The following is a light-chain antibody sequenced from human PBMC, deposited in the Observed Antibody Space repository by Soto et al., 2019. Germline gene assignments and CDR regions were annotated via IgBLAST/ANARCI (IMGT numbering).Light chain of an antibody. CDR2: WAS. J-gene: IGKJ4*01. V-gene: IGKV4-1*01. CDR3: QQYYTTPLT. CDR1: QNLLYSSNNKNH. Sequence: DIVMTQSPDSLAVSLGARATINCKSSQNLLYSSNNKNHLAWYKQRPGQPPKLLLYWASTRESGVPDRFSGSGSGTDFTLTISSLQAEDVAVYYCQQYYTTPLTFGGGTKVEIK.